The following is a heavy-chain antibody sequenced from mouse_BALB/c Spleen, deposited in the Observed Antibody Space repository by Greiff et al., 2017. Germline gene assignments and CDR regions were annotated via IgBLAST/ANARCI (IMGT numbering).Heavy chain of an antibody. D-gene: IGHD1-1*01. V-gene: IGHV3-8*02. Sequence: EVQLVESGPSLVKPSQTLSLTCSVTGDSITSGYWNWVRKFPGNKLEYMGYISYSGSTYYNPSLKSRISITRDTSKNQYYLQLNSVTTEDTATYYCARYCYYGSSYAWFAYWGQGTLVTVSA. CDR3: ARYCYYGSSYAWFAY. CDR2: ISYSGST. CDR1: GDSITSGY. J-gene: IGHJ3*01.